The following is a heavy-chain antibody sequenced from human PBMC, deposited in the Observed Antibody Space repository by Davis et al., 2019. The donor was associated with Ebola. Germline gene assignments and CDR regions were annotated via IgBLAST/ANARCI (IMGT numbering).Heavy chain of an antibody. CDR2: ISSSGSTI. V-gene: IGHV3-48*03. Sequence: GESLKISCAASGFTFSSYEMNWVRQAPGKGLEWVSYISSSGSTIYYADSVKGRFTISRDNPKNSLYLQMNSLRAEDTAVYYCAREYYDSSGYYYPDYWGQGTLVTVSS. D-gene: IGHD3-22*01. J-gene: IGHJ4*02. CDR1: GFTFSSYE. CDR3: AREYYDSSGYYYPDY.